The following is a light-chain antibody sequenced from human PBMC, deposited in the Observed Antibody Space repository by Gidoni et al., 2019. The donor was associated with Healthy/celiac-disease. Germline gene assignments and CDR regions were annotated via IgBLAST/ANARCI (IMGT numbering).Light chain of an antibody. Sequence: DIQMPQSPSSLSASVGDRVTITCQASQDISNYLNWYQQKPGKAPKLLIYDASNLETGVPSRFSGSGSGTDFTFTISSLQPEDIATYYCQQYDNLPFTFXPXTKVDIK. V-gene: IGKV1-33*01. J-gene: IGKJ3*01. CDR2: DAS. CDR3: QQYDNLPFT. CDR1: QDISNY.